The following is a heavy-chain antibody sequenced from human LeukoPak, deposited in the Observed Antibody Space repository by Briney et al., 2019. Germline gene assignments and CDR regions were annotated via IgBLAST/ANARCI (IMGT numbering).Heavy chain of an antibody. V-gene: IGHV3-23*01. CDR3: AKDRDLLFAHCWFDL. D-gene: IGHD3-10*01. Sequence: GGSLRLSCAASGFTFSSYAMSWVRQAPGKGLEWVSAISGSGGSTYYADSVKGRFTISRDNSKNTLYLQMNRLRAEDTAVYYCAKDRDLLFAHCWFDLWGQGILVTVSS. CDR2: ISGSGGST. CDR1: GFTFSSYA. J-gene: IGHJ5*02.